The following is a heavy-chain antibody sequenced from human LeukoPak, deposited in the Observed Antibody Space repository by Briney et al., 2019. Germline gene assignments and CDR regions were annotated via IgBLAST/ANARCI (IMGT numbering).Heavy chain of an antibody. CDR2: INHSGST. CDR3: ARGTHYYGSGSYYSHP. CDR1: GGSFSGYY. Sequence: SETLSLTCAVYGGSFSGYYWSWTRQPPGKGLEWIGEINHSGSTNYNPSLKSRVTISVDTSKNQFSLKLSSVTAADTAVYYCARGTHYYGSGSYYSHPWGQGTLVTVSS. V-gene: IGHV4-34*01. D-gene: IGHD3-10*01. J-gene: IGHJ5*02.